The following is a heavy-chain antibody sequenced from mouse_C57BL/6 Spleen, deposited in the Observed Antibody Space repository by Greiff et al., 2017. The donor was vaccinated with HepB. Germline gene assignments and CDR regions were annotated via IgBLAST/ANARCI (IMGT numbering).Heavy chain of an antibody. V-gene: IGHV2-2*01. CDR2: IWSGGST. Sequence: QVRRQRAGRGLVQAAQRLSVTCTVPVFSLTSYGVHWVRQSPGKGLEWLGVIWSGGSTDYHAAFISRLSISKDNSKSQVFFKMNSLQADDTAIYYCARMRDYYAIDYSGERTSATDSS. CDR1: VFSLTSYG. J-gene: IGHJ4*01. CDR3: ARMRDYYAIDY.